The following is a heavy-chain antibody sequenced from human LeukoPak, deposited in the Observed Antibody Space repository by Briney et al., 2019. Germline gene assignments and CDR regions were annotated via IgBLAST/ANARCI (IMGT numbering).Heavy chain of an antibody. CDR1: GYTFTSYY. CDR2: INPSGGST. V-gene: IGHV1-46*01. D-gene: IGHD2-15*01. Sequence: GASVKVSCKASGYTFTSYYMHWVRLDPGQGLEWMGIINPSGGSTSYAQKFQGRVTMTRDTSTSTVYMELSSLRSEDTAVYYCARDCSGGTCYTSYWGQGTLVTVSS. CDR3: ARDCSGGTCYTSY. J-gene: IGHJ4*02.